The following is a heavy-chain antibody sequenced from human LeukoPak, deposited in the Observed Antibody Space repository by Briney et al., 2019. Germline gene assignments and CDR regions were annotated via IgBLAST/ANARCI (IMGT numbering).Heavy chain of an antibody. D-gene: IGHD6-19*01. CDR3: AREGYSSGCYRYYYYGMDV. Sequence: GGSLRLSCAASGFTFSRYALHWVRQAPGKGLEYGSAISSNGGSTYYANSVKGRFTISRDNSKNTLYLQMGSLRADDMAVYYCAREGYSSGCYRYYYYGMDVRGQGTTVTVSS. CDR1: GFTFSRYA. CDR2: ISSNGGST. J-gene: IGHJ6*02. V-gene: IGHV3-64*01.